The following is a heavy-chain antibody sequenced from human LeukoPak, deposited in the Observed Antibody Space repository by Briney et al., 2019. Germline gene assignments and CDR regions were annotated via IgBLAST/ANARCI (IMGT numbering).Heavy chain of an antibody. CDR2: IHYSGTT. J-gene: IGHJ6*03. Sequence: KPSETLSLTCTVSGGSISSSAYHWGWIRQPPGKGLEWIGSIHYSGTTYYNPSLKSRVTMSVHTSKNQFSLKLSSVTAADTAVYYCARPRFPYYRLSGPDYYYMDVWGKGTTVTVSS. D-gene: IGHD3-10*01. CDR3: ARPRFPYYRLSGPDYYYMDV. V-gene: IGHV4-39*07. CDR1: GGSISSSAYH.